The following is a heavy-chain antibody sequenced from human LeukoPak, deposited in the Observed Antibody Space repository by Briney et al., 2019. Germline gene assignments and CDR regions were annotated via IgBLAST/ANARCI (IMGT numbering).Heavy chain of an antibody. Sequence: KPSETLSLTCTVSGYSISSGYYWGLIRQPPGKGLEWIGSIYHSGSTYYNPSLKSRVTISVDTSKNQFSLKLSSVTAADTAVYYCARVTYSVFDYWGQGTLVTVSS. J-gene: IGHJ4*02. CDR1: GYSISSGYY. CDR2: IYHSGST. CDR3: ARVTYSVFDY. D-gene: IGHD2-21*01. V-gene: IGHV4-38-2*02.